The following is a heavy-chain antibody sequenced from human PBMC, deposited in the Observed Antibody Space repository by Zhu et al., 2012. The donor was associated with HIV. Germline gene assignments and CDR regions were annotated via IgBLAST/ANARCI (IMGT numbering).Heavy chain of an antibody. Sequence: QVQLQESGPGLVKPSETLSLTCAVSGYSISSGYYWGWIRQPPGKGLEWIGSIYHSGSTYYNPSLKSRVTISVDTSKNQFSLKLSSVTAADTAVYYCARPAGYSGYEGPSDAFDIWGQGTSGHRSLQ. D-gene: IGHD5-12*01. J-gene: IGHJ3*02. CDR1: GYSISSGYY. CDR2: IYHSGST. CDR3: ARPAGYSGYEGPSDAFDI. V-gene: IGHV4-38-2*01.